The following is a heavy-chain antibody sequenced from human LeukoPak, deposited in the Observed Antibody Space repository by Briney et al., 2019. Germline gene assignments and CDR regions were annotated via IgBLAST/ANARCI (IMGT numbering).Heavy chain of an antibody. V-gene: IGHV3-30*18. D-gene: IGHD6-19*01. Sequence: GRSLRLSSAASGFTFSIYGMHWVRQAPGKGLEWVAVISYDGSNKYYADSVKGRVTISRDNSKNTLYLQMNSLRVDDTAVYYCAKVAGSSGWYSGGFDYWGQGTLVTVSS. J-gene: IGHJ4*02. CDR3: AKVAGSSGWYSGGFDY. CDR1: GFTFSIYG. CDR2: ISYDGSNK.